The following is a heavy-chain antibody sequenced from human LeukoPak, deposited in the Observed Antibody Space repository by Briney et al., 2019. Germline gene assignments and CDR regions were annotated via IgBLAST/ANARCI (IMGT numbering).Heavy chain of an antibody. CDR1: GYSISSGYY. V-gene: IGHV4-38-2*01. CDR3: ARARSGIAGFDP. D-gene: IGHD6-13*01. CDR2: IYHSGST. J-gene: IGHJ5*02. Sequence: SETLSLTCAVSGYSISSGYYWGWIRQPPGKGLEWIGSIYHSGSTYYNPSLKSRVTISVDTSKNQFSLKLSSVTAADTAVYYCARARSGIAGFDPWGQGTLVTVSS.